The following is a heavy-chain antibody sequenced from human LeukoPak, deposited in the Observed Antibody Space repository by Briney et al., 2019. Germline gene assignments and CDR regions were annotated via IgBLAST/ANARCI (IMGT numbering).Heavy chain of an antibody. CDR1: GDSISSSTYY. Sequence: SQTQSLTCTVSGDSISSSTYYWGWVRQPPGKGLEWIGSIYYSGSTYYNSALNSRLTISVDTSKNQFSPNLASVTAADTAVYYCASHRHNGGHHFWGQGTLVTVSS. V-gene: IGHV4-39*01. D-gene: IGHD3-16*01. CDR3: ASHRHNGGHHF. J-gene: IGHJ4*02. CDR2: IYYSGST.